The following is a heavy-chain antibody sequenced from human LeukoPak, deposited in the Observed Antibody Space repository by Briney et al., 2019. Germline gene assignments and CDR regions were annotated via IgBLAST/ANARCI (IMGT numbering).Heavy chain of an antibody. CDR3: TRESSYAFDI. V-gene: IGHV3-48*02. J-gene: IGHJ3*02. CDR2: ISSSSSII. D-gene: IGHD3-10*01. Sequence: GGSLRLSCVLSGFTFSGYSMTWVRQAPGEGLEWLSYISSSSSIIHYADSVKGRFTISRDNAKNSLYLQMNSLRDEDTAVYYCTRESSYAFDIWGQGTMVTVPS. CDR1: GFTFSGYS.